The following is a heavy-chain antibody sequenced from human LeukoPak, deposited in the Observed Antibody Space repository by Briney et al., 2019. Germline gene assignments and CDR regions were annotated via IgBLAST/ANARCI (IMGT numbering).Heavy chain of an antibody. D-gene: IGHD1-26*01. Sequence: SVKVSCKASRGTFSSYAISWVRQAPGQGLEWMGRIIPILGIANYAQKFQGRVTITADKSTSTAYMELSSLRSEDTAVYYCARWDGVGATTYAFDIWGQGTMVTVSS. V-gene: IGHV1-69*04. J-gene: IGHJ3*02. CDR2: IIPILGIA. CDR1: RGTFSSYA. CDR3: ARWDGVGATTYAFDI.